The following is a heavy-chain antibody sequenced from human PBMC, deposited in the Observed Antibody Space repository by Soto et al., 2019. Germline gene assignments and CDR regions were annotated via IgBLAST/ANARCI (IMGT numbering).Heavy chain of an antibody. J-gene: IGHJ3*02. CDR3: ARDRERITIFGVAKPYDAFDI. D-gene: IGHD3-3*01. CDR1: GGSISSGGYY. Sequence: KSSETLSLTCTVSGGSISSGGYYWSWIRQHPGKGLEWIRYIYYSGSTYYNPSLKSRVTISVDTSKSQFSLKLSSVTAADTAVYYCARDRERITIFGVAKPYDAFDIWGQGTMVTVSS. CDR2: IYYSGST. V-gene: IGHV4-31*03.